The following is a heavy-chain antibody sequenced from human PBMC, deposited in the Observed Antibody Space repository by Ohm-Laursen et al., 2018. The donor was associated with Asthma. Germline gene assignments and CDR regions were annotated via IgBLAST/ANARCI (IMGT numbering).Heavy chain of an antibody. D-gene: IGHD3-22*01. J-gene: IGHJ6*02. Sequence: SLRLSCTASGYTFSRYSIHWVRQIPGKGLEWVAVIWYDGTNKYYGDSVKGRFTISRDNSKNTVDLQMNSLRAEDTAVYYCARDGSRSGHYPRPHDYWGQGTTVTVSS. V-gene: IGHV3-33*08. CDR3: ARDGSRSGHYPRPHDY. CDR2: IWYDGTNK. CDR1: GYTFSRYS.